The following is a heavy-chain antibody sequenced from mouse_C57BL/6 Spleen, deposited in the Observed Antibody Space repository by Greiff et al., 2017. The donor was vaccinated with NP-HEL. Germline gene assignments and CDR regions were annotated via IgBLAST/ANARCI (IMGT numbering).Heavy chain of an antibody. CDR1: GYTFTSYW. D-gene: IGHD2-1*01. Sequence: VKLQQPGTELVKPGASVKLSCKASGYTFTSYWMHWVKQRPGQGLEWIGNINPSNGGTNYNEKFKSKATLTVDKSSSTAYMQLSSLTSEDSAVYYCARESLDYGNPFAYWGQGTLVTVSA. V-gene: IGHV1-53*01. CDR2: INPSNGGT. CDR3: ARESLDYGNPFAY. J-gene: IGHJ3*01.